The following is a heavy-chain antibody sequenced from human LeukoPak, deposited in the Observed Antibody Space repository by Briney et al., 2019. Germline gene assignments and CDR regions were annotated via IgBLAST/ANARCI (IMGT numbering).Heavy chain of an antibody. CDR2: ITASDYTT. J-gene: IGHJ3*02. Sequence: GGSLRLSCAASGFIFREYAMTWVRQAPGKGLEWVSSITASDYTTYADSVKGRFTISRDNSKNTLCLQMDSLRGDDTALYHCARDPNGDYIGAFDNWGQGTMVTVSS. D-gene: IGHD4-17*01. CDR3: ARDPNGDYIGAFDN. V-gene: IGHV3-23*01. CDR1: GFIFREYA.